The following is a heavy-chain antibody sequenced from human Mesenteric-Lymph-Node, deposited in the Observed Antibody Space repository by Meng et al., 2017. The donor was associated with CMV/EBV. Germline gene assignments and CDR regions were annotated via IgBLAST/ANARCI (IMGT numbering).Heavy chain of an antibody. D-gene: IGHD3-3*01. CDR2: IRFDGSNE. V-gene: IGHV3-30*02. Sequence: GESLKISCAASGFTFSTYGMHWVRQAPGKGLEWVAFIRFDGSNEYYADSVKGRFTISRDNAKNSLYLQMNSLRAEDTAVYYCARDRGSGYDFWSGYSDYWGQGTLVTVSS. J-gene: IGHJ4*02. CDR1: GFTFSTYG. CDR3: ARDRGSGYDFWSGYSDY.